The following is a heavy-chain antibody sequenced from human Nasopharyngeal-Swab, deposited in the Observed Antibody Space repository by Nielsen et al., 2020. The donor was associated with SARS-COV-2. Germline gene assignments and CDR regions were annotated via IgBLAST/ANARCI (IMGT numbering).Heavy chain of an antibody. D-gene: IGHD5-18*01. CDR3: ARAYVQLWSGGY. V-gene: IGHV3-11*04. CDR1: GFTFSDYY. J-gene: IGHJ4*02. CDR2: ISSSGSTI. Sequence: GESLKISCAASGFTFSDYYVSWIRQAPGKGLEWVSYISSSGSTIYYADSVKGRFTISRDNAKNSLYLQMNSLRAEDTAVYYCARAYVQLWSGGYWGQGTLVTVSS.